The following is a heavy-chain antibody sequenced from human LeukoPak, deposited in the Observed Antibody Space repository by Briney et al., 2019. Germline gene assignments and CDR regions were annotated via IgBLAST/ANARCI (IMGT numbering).Heavy chain of an antibody. V-gene: IGHV3-7*01. J-gene: IGHJ4*02. Sequence: GGSLRLSCAASGFTFSSYEMNWVRQAPGKGLEWVANIKQDGSEKYYVDSVKGRFTISRDNAKNSLYLQMNSLRAEDTAVYYCARARFEMVRGVLFAYWGQGTLVTVSS. CDR1: GFTFSSYE. CDR3: ARARFEMVRGVLFAY. CDR2: IKQDGSEK. D-gene: IGHD3-10*01.